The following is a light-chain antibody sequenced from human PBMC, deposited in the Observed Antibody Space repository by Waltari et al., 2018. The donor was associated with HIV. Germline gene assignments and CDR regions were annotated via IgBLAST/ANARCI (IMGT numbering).Light chain of an antibody. CDR3: SSGSGSNTLV. CDR2: DVT. Sequence: QSALTQPPSASGSPGPSVTISCTGTTSDVGGYNYVPWYQQLPGRATELMIYDVTKRPSRVPDGFSGANSGNTASQTVDGLQAEDEADYFCSSGSGSNTLVFGGGTKLTVL. J-gene: IGLJ2*01. V-gene: IGLV2-8*01. CDR1: TSDVGGYNY.